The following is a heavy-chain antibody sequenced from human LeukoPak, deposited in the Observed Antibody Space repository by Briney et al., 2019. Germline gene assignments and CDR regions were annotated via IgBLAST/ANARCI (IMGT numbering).Heavy chain of an antibody. CDR2: IYYSGST. D-gene: IGHD6-13*01. Sequence: SETLSLTCMDPGGYIITYHGSSVWQPPGKGLEWIGYIYYSGSTNYNPSLKSRVTISVDTSKNQFSLKLSSVTAADTAEYYSASEVRGDGSSWYYFDYWGQGTLVTVSS. V-gene: IGHV4-59*01. J-gene: IGHJ4*02. CDR1: GGYIITYH. CDR3: ASEVRGDGSSWYYFDY.